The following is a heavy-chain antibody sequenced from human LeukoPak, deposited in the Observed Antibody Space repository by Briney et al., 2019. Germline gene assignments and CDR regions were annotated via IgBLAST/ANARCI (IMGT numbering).Heavy chain of an antibody. CDR2: ISYDGSNK. J-gene: IGHJ2*01. CDR1: GLIVSSNY. D-gene: IGHD6-19*01. V-gene: IGHV3-30*18. CDR3: AKDSSPNSSGWYGYFDL. Sequence: QPGGSLRLSCAASGLIVSSNYMSWVRQAPGKGLEWVAVISYDGSNKYYADSVKGRFTISRDNSKNTLYLQMNSLRAEDTAVYYCAKDSSPNSSGWYGYFDLWGRGTLVTVSS.